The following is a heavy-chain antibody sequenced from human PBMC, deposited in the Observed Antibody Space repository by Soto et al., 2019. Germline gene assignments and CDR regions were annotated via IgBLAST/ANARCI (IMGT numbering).Heavy chain of an antibody. CDR1: GFTFSSYA. CDR3: AKGCDDYGDYVHYYFDY. V-gene: IGHV3-23*01. D-gene: IGHD4-17*01. CDR2: ISGSGGST. Sequence: EVQLLESGGGLVQPGGSLRLSCAASGFTFSSYAMSWVRQAPGKGLEWVSAISGSGGSTYYADSVKGRFTISRDNSKNTLYLQMNSLRAEDTDVYYCAKGCDDYGDYVHYYFDYWGQGTLVTVSS. J-gene: IGHJ4*02.